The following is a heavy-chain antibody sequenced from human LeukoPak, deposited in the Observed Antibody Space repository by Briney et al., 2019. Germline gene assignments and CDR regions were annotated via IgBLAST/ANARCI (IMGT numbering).Heavy chain of an antibody. CDR3: ARDLGLAEAGSLDY. CDR2: IYTTGST. D-gene: IGHD6-19*01. CDR1: GGSVRNYY. J-gene: IGHJ4*02. V-gene: IGHV4-4*08. Sequence: PSETLSLTCTVSGGSVRNYYWNWIRQPPGKGLEWIGRIYTTGSTYYNPSLKSRVTISLDTSKSQFSLKLSSVTAADTAVYYCARDLGLAEAGSLDYWGQGTLVTVSS.